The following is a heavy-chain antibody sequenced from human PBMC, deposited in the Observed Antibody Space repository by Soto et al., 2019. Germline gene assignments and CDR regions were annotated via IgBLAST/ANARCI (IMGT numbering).Heavy chain of an antibody. D-gene: IGHD5-18*01. CDR1: GFTVSSNY. J-gene: IGHJ6*02. V-gene: IGHV3-53*01. CDR2: IYSGGST. CDR3: ARSYVDTAHPYYYYGMDV. Sequence: PGGSLRLSCAASGFTVSSNYMSWVRQAPWKGLEWVSVIYSGGSTYYADSVKGRFTISRDDSKNTLYLQMNSLRAEDTAVYYCARSYVDTAHPYYYYGMDVWGQGTTVTVSS.